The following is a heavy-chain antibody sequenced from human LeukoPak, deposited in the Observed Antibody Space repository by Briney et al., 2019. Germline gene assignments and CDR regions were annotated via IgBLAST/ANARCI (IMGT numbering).Heavy chain of an antibody. V-gene: IGHV3-30*18. CDR3: AKDAYSSGWYPPFDY. J-gene: IGHJ4*02. D-gene: IGHD6-19*01. Sequence: ARSRRLSCAASGFTFSSYCIHWVRQAPGKGLEWVAVISYDGSNKYYADSGKGRFTISRDNSKKTLYLQMNSLRDEDTVVYYCAKDAYSSGWYPPFDYWGQGTLVTVSS. CDR1: GFTFSSYC. CDR2: ISYDGSNK.